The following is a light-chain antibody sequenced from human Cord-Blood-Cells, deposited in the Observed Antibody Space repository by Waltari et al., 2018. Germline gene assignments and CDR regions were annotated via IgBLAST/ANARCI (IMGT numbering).Light chain of an antibody. J-gene: IGLJ3*02. CDR1: ALPKQY. CDR2: KDS. V-gene: IGLV3-25*03. Sequence: SYELTQPPSVSVSPGQTARITCSGDALPKQYAYWYQQKPGQAPVLVIYKDSERPSGIPERFSGSRSGKKVTLTSSGGQAEDEADYYCQSADSSGTWVFGGGTKLTVL. CDR3: QSADSSGTWV.